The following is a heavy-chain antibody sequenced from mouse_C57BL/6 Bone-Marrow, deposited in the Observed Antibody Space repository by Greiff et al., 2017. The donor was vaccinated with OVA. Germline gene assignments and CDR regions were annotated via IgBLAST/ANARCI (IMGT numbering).Heavy chain of an antibody. CDR1: GFTFSDYG. J-gene: IGHJ4*01. CDR2: ISNLAYSI. CDR3: ARQGLYYGSSPHAMDY. V-gene: IGHV5-15*01. Sequence: EVMLVESGGGLVQPGGSLKLSCAASGFTFSDYGMAWVRQAPRKGPEWVAFISNLAYSIYYADTVTGRFTISRANAKNTLYLEMSSLRSEDTAMYYCARQGLYYGSSPHAMDYWGQGTSVTVSS. D-gene: IGHD1-1*01.